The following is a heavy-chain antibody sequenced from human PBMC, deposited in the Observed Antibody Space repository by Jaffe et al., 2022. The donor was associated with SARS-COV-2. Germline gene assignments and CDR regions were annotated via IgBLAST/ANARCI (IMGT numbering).Heavy chain of an antibody. J-gene: IGHJ5*02. D-gene: IGHD2-2*01. CDR1: GFTFSSYS. Sequence: EVQLVESGGGLVKPGGSLRLSCAASGFTFSSYSMNWVRQAPGKGLEWVSSISSSSSYIYYADSVKGRFTISRDNAKNSLYLQMNSLRAEDTAVYYCARDRVPAASLSGFDPWGQGTLVTVSS. CDR2: ISSSSSYI. V-gene: IGHV3-21*01. CDR3: ARDRVPAASLSGFDP.